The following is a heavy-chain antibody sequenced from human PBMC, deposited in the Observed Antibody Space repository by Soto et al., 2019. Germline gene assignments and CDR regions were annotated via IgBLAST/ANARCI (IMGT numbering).Heavy chain of an antibody. V-gene: IGHV3-30*03. CDR2: ISYDGSNK. D-gene: IGHD3-22*01. Sequence: GWSLRLSCAASGFTFSSYGMHWVRQAPGKGLEWVAFISYDGSNKYYADSVKGRFTISRDNSKNTLYLQMNSLRAEDTAVYYCARMGDSSGYSGWFDTWGQGTFVTVSS. J-gene: IGHJ5*02. CDR1: GFTFSSYG. CDR3: ARMGDSSGYSGWFDT.